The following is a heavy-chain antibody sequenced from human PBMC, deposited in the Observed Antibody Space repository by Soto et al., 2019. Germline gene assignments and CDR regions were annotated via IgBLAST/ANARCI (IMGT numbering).Heavy chain of an antibody. CDR1: GDSIKRDDYY. CDR2: ILYSGTT. V-gene: IGHV4-30-4*01. Sequence: QVQLQESGPGLVKPSQTLSLTCTVSGDSIKRDDYYWSWIRQPPGKGLEWIGYILYSGTTYYNPSLKSRLIISLATSKNQFALNLTSVTAADTAVYYCARDGGPLSYGMDFWGQGTTVTVSS. CDR3: ARDGGPLSYGMDF. D-gene: IGHD3-10*01. J-gene: IGHJ6*02.